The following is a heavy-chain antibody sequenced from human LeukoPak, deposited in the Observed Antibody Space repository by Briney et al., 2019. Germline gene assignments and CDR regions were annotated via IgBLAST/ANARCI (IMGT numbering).Heavy chain of an antibody. V-gene: IGHV4-59*08. J-gene: IGHJ4*02. Sequence: PSETLSLTCTVSGGSISNYYWSWIRQPPGKGLEWIGYIYYGGSTNYNPSLKSRVTISVDTSKNQFSLRLSSVTAADTAVYYCAALVDDTVTNDYWGQGTLVTVSS. CDR2: IYYGGST. D-gene: IGHD4-17*01. CDR3: AALVDDTVTNDY. CDR1: GGSISNYY.